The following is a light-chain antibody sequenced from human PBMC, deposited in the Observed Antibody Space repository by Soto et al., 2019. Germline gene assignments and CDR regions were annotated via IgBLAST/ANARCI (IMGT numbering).Light chain of an antibody. J-gene: IGLJ1*01. Sequence: QSVLTQPTSVSGPPGQSITISCTGNHNDIGTYDYVSWYQQHPGRAPRLLIHGVTTRPSGISDRFSASKSGLTASLTISGLQPEDEADYYCSSFTSNRIYVFGPGTKVTGL. CDR3: SSFTSNRIYV. CDR2: GVT. CDR1: HNDIGTYDY. V-gene: IGLV2-14*03.